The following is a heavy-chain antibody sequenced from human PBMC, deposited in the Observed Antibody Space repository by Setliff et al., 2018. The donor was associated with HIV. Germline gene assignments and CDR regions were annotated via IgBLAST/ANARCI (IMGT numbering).Heavy chain of an antibody. CDR2: IRTKTDGGTA. CDR3: ITDRLPGGGTYCTGFLGY. CDR1: GFTFTNAW. Sequence: PGGSLRLSCVVSGFTFTNAWMNWVRQAPGKGLEWLGRIRTKTDGGTADYAAPVKGRFTISRDDSQNTLYLQMNSLKTEDTAVYYCITDRLPGGGTYCTGFLGYWGLGTLVTVSS. J-gene: IGHJ4*02. D-gene: IGHD1-26*01. V-gene: IGHV3-15*07.